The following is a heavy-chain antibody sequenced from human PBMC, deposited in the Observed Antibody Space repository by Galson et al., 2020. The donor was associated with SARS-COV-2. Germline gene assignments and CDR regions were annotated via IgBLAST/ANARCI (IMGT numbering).Heavy chain of an antibody. CDR1: GGPISSSSYY. D-gene: IGHD5-18*01. Sequence: ETSETLSLTCTVSGGPISSSSYYWGWIRQPPGKGLEWIGSIYYSGSTYYNPSLKSRVTISVDTSKNQFSLKLSSVTAADTAVYYCARREIQLWFFDYWGQGTLVTVSS. J-gene: IGHJ4*02. CDR3: ARREIQLWFFDY. V-gene: IGHV4-39*01. CDR2: IYYSGST.